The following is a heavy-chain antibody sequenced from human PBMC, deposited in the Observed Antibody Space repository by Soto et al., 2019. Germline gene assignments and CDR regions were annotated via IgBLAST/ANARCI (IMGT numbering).Heavy chain of an antibody. CDR1: GFTFIDYC. V-gene: IGHV3-21*06. J-gene: IGHJ5*02. D-gene: IGHD3-16*02. Sequence: GWSLRLACVFSGFTFIDYCMNWVRQAPGRGLEWVASISSGGNFIYYADSVRGRFTISRDNAENSLYLQMNSLGVEDTATYYCARTIIAFGEVIAPHWFDPWGQGTQVTVSS. CDR2: ISSGGNFI. CDR3: ARTIIAFGEVIAPHWFDP.